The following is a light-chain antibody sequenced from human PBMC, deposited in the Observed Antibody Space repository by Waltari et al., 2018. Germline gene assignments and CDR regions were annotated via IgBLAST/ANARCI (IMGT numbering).Light chain of an antibody. Sequence: DVVMIPSPLPLPITPGQSASIFCRPSQSLVHSDGNTYLSWFHQKPGQPPRLLIYKISNRDSGVPDTFSGSGAGTDFTLKISRVEAEDVGIYYCGQGTHWPYSFGQGTKVEIK. J-gene: IGKJ2*03. CDR3: GQGTHWPYS. CDR2: KIS. V-gene: IGKV2-30*02. CDR1: QSLVHSDGNTY.